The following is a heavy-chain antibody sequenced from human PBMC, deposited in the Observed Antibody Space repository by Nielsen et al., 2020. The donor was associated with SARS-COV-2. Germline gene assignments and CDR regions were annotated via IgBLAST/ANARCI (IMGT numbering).Heavy chain of an antibody. J-gene: IGHJ3*02. Sequence: GGSLRLSCAASGFTFSSYSMNWVRQAPGKGLEWVSSISSSSSYIYYADSVKGRFTISRDNAKNSPYLQMNSLRAEDTAVYYCARGGRGDREDAFDIWGQGTMVTVSS. CDR1: GFTFSSYS. CDR3: ARGGRGDREDAFDI. D-gene: IGHD3-16*01. V-gene: IGHV3-21*01. CDR2: ISSSSSYI.